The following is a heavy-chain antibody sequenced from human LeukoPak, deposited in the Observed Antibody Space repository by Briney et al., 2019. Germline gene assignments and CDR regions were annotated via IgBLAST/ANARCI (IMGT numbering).Heavy chain of an antibody. J-gene: IGHJ5*02. D-gene: IGHD2-15*01. CDR3: ARPGYCSGGSCPRWFDP. CDR2: INHSGST. CDR1: GGSFSGYY. V-gene: IGHV4-34*01. Sequence: SETLSLTCAVYGGSFSGYYWSWIRQPPGKGLEWIGEINHSGSTNYNPSLKSRVTISVDTSKNQLSLKLSSVTAADTAVYYCARPGYCSGGSCPRWFDPWGQGTLVTVSS.